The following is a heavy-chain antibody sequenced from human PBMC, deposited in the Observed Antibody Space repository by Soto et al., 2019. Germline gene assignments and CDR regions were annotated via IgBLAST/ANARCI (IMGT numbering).Heavy chain of an antibody. CDR1: ADTFSSSA. J-gene: IGHJ6*02. Sequence: QVQLVQSGAEVKKPGSSVKVSCKASADTFSSSAFSWVRQAPGQGLEWMGGIIPLFHAANYAQRLQGRVTITADESTSTVYMELSSLRAEDTALYYCARDLMSNYHYSGIDVWGQGTTVTVSS. CDR3: ARDLMSNYHYSGIDV. V-gene: IGHV1-69*01. CDR2: IIPLFHAA. D-gene: IGHD2-8*01.